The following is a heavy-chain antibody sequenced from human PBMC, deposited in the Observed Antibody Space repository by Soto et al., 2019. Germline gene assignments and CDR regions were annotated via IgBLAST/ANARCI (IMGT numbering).Heavy chain of an antibody. J-gene: IGHJ4*02. CDR3: ARETAGYTSTSAFDY. V-gene: IGHV3-21*01. Sequence: NPGGSLRLSCAASGFTFSTYSMNWVRQAPGKGLEWISSISSTSTYIYYADSLKGRFTISRDNTKNSLYLQINSLRDDDTAVYYCARETAGYTSTSAFDYWGQGALVTVSS. CDR1: GFTFSTYS. D-gene: IGHD6-13*01. CDR2: ISSTSTYI.